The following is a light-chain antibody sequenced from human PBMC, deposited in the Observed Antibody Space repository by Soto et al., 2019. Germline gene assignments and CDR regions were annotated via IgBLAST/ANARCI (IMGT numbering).Light chain of an antibody. CDR3: QQYNGYPLT. CDR2: DVS. CDR1: QTLRTW. J-gene: IGKJ4*01. Sequence: DIQMTQSPSTLSASVGDRVTITCWASQTLRTWLAWYQQKPGKAPKLLIYDVSILQSGVPSRFSGSGSGTEFTLTISSLQPDDFATYYCQQYNGYPLTFGGGTKVEFK. V-gene: IGKV1-5*01.